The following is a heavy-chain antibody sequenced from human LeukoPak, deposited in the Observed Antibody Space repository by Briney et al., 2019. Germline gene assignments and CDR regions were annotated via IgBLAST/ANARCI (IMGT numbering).Heavy chain of an antibody. CDR2: ITPKSGDT. V-gene: IGHV1-2*02. D-gene: IGHD3-3*02. Sequence: ASVKVSCKASGYTFSDFYIDWVRQAPGQGLEYVGWITPKSGDTYSPQRLQGRVTMTTDASISTAYMELTSLRSDDTAVYFCARVRLADERAWAYWGQGTLVTVSS. J-gene: IGHJ4*02. CDR3: ARVRLADERAWAY. CDR1: GYTFSDFY.